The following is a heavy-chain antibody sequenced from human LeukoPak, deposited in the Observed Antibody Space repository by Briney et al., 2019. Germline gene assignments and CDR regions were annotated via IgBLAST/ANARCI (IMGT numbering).Heavy chain of an antibody. CDR3: ARDQSYYDSSGYYQTIDY. CDR2: INPNSGGT. D-gene: IGHD3-22*01. CDR1: GYTFTGYY. V-gene: IGHV1-2*02. Sequence: ASVKVSCKASGYTFTGYYMHWVRQAPGQGLEWMGWINPNSGGTNYAQKFQGRVTMTRDTSISTAYMELSRLRSDDTAVYYCARDQSYYDSSGYYQTIDYWGQGTLVTVSS. J-gene: IGHJ4*02.